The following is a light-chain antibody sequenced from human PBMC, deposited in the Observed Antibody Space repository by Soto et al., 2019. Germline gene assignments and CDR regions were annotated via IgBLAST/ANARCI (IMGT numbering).Light chain of an antibody. Sequence: EIVMTQSADAVSVSPGERATLSCRASQSVSDRVVWYQQKSGQAPSLLIYAASTRAAGVPARFSGSGSGTEFTLTISSLQSEDFAVYFCQQYADWPKTFGQGTKVDIK. V-gene: IGKV3-15*01. J-gene: IGKJ1*01. CDR2: AAS. CDR1: QSVSDR. CDR3: QQYADWPKT.